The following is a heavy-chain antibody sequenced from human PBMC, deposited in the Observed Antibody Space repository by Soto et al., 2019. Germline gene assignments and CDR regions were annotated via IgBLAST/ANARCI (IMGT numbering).Heavy chain of an antibody. CDR3: VRVVAIPGYPDN. J-gene: IGHJ4*02. CDR1: GGTFSSYA. CDR2: IVPIVDTS. Sequence: QVQLVQSGAEVRQPASSVKVSCKTYGGTFSSYAISWVRQAPGQGLEWMGGIVPIVDTSTYAQKFQGRVTITADEATSTGYMELSSLRSDDTAVYYCVRVVAIPGYPDNWGQGTLVTVSS. V-gene: IGHV1-69*12. D-gene: IGHD5-12*01.